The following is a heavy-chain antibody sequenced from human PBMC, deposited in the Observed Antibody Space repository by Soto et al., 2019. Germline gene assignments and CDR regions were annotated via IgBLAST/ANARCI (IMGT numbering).Heavy chain of an antibody. J-gene: IGHJ4*02. V-gene: IGHV4-31*03. Sequence: SETLSLTCTVSGGSISSGGYYWSWIRQHPGKGLEWIGYIYYSGSTYYNPSLKSRVTISVDTSKSQFSLKLSSVTAADTAVYYCARDGVSSSFLFDYWGQGTLVTVSS. CDR2: IYYSGST. CDR3: ARDGVSSSFLFDY. D-gene: IGHD6-6*01. CDR1: GGSISSGGYY.